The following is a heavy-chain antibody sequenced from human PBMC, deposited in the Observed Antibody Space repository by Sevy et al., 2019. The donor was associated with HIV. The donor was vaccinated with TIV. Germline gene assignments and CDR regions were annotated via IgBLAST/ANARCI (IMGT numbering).Heavy chain of an antibody. V-gene: IGHV4-39*01. Sequence: SETLSLTCTVSGGSISSSSYYWGWIRQPPGRGLEWIGSIYYSGSTYYNPSLKSRVTISVDTSKNQFSLKLSSVTAADTAVYYCASSMMSGWGYYYYGMDVWGQGTTVTVSS. CDR3: ASSMMSGWGYYYYGMDV. D-gene: IGHD3-3*01. CDR2: IYYSGST. J-gene: IGHJ6*02. CDR1: GGSISSSSYY.